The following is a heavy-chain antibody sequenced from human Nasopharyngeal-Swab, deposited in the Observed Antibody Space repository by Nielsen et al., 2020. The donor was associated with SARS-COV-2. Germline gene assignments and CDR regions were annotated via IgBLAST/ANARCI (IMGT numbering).Heavy chain of an antibody. CDR1: GGSISSYY. D-gene: IGHD3-10*01. CDR3: ARGFEYGSGSYYRTYYYYYMDV. V-gene: IGHV4-59*01. J-gene: IGHJ6*03. CDR2: IYYSGST. Sequence: SETLSLTFTVSGGSISSYYWSWIRQPPGKGLKWIGYIYYSGSTNYNPSLKSRVTISVDTSKNKFSLKLSSVTAADTAVYYCARGFEYGSGSYYRTYYYYYMDVWGKGTTVTVSS.